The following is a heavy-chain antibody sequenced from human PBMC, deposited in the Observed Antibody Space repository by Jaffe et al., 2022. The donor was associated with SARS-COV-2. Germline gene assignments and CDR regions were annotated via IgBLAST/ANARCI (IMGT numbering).Heavy chain of an antibody. CDR3: ARTRDGNY. J-gene: IGHJ4*02. Sequence: QVQLLQSGAEVKRPGASVKISCKSSGYIFTDFAIHWVRQAPGQRPEWMGWINPDNGDIRYSPKFQDRVAISGDTSASTVYLDISSLASEDTAFYYCARTRDGNYWGQGTLVTVSS. CDR1: GYIFTDFA. V-gene: IGHV1-3*01. CDR2: INPDNGDI.